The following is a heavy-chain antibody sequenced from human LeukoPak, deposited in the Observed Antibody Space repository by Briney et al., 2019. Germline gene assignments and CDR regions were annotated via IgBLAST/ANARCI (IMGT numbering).Heavy chain of an antibody. J-gene: IGHJ4*02. CDR1: GFTFSSYG. D-gene: IGHD6-13*01. Sequence: GGSLRLSCAASGFTFSSYGMHWVRQAPGKGLEWVAFIRYDGSNKYYADSVKGRFTISRDNSKNTLYLQMNSLRAEDTAVYYCAKVPELIAAAGTVGYWGQGTLVTVSS. V-gene: IGHV3-30*02. CDR3: AKVPELIAAAGTVGY. CDR2: IRYDGSNK.